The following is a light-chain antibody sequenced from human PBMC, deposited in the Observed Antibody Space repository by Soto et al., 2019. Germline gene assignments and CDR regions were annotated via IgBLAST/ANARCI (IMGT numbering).Light chain of an antibody. CDR3: QQYNNWPWT. Sequence: EIVMTQSPATLSVSPGERATLSCRASQSIGRKLAWYQQKPGQAPRLLIYGASPRATGIPARFSGSGSGTDFTLTISSLQSEDFAVYYCQQYNNWPWTFGQGTKVE. V-gene: IGKV3-15*01. CDR2: GAS. J-gene: IGKJ1*01. CDR1: QSIGRK.